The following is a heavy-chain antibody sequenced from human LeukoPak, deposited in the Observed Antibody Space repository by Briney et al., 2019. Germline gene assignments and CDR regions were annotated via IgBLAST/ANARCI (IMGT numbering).Heavy chain of an antibody. J-gene: IGHJ4*02. V-gene: IGHV5-51*01. Sequence: GESLKISCKGSGYSFTSYWIGWVRQLPGKGLEWMGIIYPGDSDTRYSPSFQGQVTISADKSISTAYLQWSSLKASDTAMYYCARHDDYAGGEYYFDYWGQGTLVTVSS. CDR3: ARHDDYAGGEYYFDY. CDR1: GYSFTSYW. CDR2: IYPGDSDT. D-gene: IGHD3-16*01.